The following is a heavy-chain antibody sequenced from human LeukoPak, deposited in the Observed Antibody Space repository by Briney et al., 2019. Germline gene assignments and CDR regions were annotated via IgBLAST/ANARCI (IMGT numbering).Heavy chain of an antibody. Sequence: ASVKISSKASGYTFTSYYMHWVRHAPGQGLEWMGIINHSGGSTSYAQKFQGRGTMTRDTSTSTVYMELSSVRSEDTAGYYCARDRVAAAGTGDYYYGMDVWGQGTAVSVSS. CDR2: INHSGGST. V-gene: IGHV1-46*01. D-gene: IGHD6-13*01. J-gene: IGHJ6*02. CDR3: ARDRVAAAGTGDYYYGMDV. CDR1: GYTFTSYY.